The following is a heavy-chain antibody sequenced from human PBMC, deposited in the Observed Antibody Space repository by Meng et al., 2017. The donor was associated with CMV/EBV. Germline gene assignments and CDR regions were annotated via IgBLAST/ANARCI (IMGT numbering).Heavy chain of an antibody. D-gene: IGHD6-19*01. Sequence: SGFTFRNAWMNWVRQAPGKGLEWVGRIKSKTDGGTTDYAAPVKGRFTISRDDSKNTLYLQMNSLKTEDTAVYYCTTILLAVAGGFDYWGQGTLVTVSS. V-gene: IGHV3-15*07. CDR3: TTILLAVAGGFDY. CDR2: IKSKTDGGTT. J-gene: IGHJ4*02. CDR1: GFTFRNAW.